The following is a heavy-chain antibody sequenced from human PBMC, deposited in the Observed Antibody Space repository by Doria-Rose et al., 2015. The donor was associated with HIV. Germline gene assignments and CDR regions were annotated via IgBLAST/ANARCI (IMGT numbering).Heavy chain of an antibody. Sequence: EVQLVESGGGLVKPGGSLRLSCAASGFTFSSYSMNWVRQAPGKGLEWVSSISSSSSYIYYADSVKGRFTISRDNAKNPLDLQMNSLRAEDTAVYYCARGSPTSVPGIKGGGDYWGQGTLVTVSS. V-gene: IGHV3-21*03. CDR3: ARGSPTSVPGIKGGGDY. J-gene: IGHJ4*02. CDR1: GFTFSSYS. D-gene: IGHD3-10*01. CDR2: ISSSSSYI.